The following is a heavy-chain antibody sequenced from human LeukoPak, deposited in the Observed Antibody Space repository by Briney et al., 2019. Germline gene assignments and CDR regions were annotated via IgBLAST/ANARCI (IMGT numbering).Heavy chain of an antibody. Sequence: SETLSLTCTVSGGSINSYYWSWIRQPPGKGLEWIGYIYYSGSTNYNPSLKSRVTISVDTSKNQFSLKLSSVTAADTAVYYCARAAAWSENYYWYFDLWGRGTLVTVSS. D-gene: IGHD1-7*01. CDR3: ARAAAWSENYYWYFDL. V-gene: IGHV4-59*01. CDR2: IYYSGST. CDR1: GGSINSYY. J-gene: IGHJ2*01.